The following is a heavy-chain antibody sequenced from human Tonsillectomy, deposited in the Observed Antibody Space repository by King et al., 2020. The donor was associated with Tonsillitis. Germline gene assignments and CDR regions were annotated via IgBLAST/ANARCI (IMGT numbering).Heavy chain of an antibody. J-gene: IGHJ4*02. D-gene: IGHD5/OR15-5a*01. CDR2: ISWYSGSI. CDR3: AKDIRVSGGLKTNVYVFSVPDY. CDR1: GFTFDDYA. V-gene: IGHV3-9*01. Sequence: EVQLVESGGGLVQPGRSLRLSCAASGFTFDDYAMHWVRQAPGKGLEWVSGISWYSGSIGYADSVKGRFTISRDNAKNSLYLQMNSLRAEDTALYYCAKDIRVSGGLKTNVYVFSVPDYWGQGTLVTVSS.